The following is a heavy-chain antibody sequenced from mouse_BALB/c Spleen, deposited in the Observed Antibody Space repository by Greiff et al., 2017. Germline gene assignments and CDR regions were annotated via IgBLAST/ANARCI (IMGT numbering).Heavy chain of an antibody. CDR3: ARGDGYYWYFDV. Sequence: EVKLQESGPSLVKPSQTLSLTCSVTGDSITSGYWDWIRKFPGNKLEYMGYISYSGSTYYNPSLKSRISITPDTSKNQYYLQLNSVTTEDTATYYCARGDGYYWYFDVWGAGTTVTVSS. J-gene: IGHJ1*01. V-gene: IGHV3-8*02. D-gene: IGHD2-3*01. CDR2: ISYSGST. CDR1: GDSITSGY.